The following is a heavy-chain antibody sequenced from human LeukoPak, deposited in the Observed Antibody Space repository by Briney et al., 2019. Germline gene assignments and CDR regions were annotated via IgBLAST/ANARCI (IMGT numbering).Heavy chain of an antibody. D-gene: IGHD6-13*01. CDR3: ARGRRIAAAGTHFDY. V-gene: IGHV1-8*03. Sequence: GASVKVSCKASGYTFTSYDINWVRQATGQGLEWMEWMNPNSGNTGYAQKFQGRATITRNTSISTAYMELSSLRSEDTAVYYCARGRRIAAAGTHFDYWGQGTLVTVSS. J-gene: IGHJ4*02. CDR1: GYTFTSYD. CDR2: MNPNSGNT.